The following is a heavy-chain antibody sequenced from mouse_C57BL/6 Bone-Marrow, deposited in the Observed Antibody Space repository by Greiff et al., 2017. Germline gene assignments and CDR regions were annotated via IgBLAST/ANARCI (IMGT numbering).Heavy chain of an antibody. CDR2: ISSGGGYI. CDR3: TAVYYCNPWYFDV. Sequence: EVKLVESGEGLVKPGGSLKLSCAASGFTFSSYAMSWVRQTPEKRLEWVAYISSGGGYIYYADTVKGRFTISRDNARNTLYLQMSSLKSEDTAMYYCTAVYYCNPWYFDVWGTGTTVTVSS. CDR1: GFTFSSYA. V-gene: IGHV5-9-1*02. J-gene: IGHJ1*03. D-gene: IGHD2-1*01.